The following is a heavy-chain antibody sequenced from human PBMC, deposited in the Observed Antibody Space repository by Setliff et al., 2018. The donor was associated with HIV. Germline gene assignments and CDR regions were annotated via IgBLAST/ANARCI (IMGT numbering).Heavy chain of an antibody. CDR2: IYYSGST. V-gene: IGHV4-39*07. CDR1: GGSISSGTYY. CDR3: ASVGDYGSGGWFDP. J-gene: IGHJ5*02. Sequence: SETLSLTCTVSGGSISSGTYYWGWVRQPPGKGLEWIGSIYYSGSTYYNPSLKSRITISVDTSKDQFSLKLSSVTAADTAVYYCASVGDYGSGGWFDPWGQGTLVTVSS. D-gene: IGHD3-10*01.